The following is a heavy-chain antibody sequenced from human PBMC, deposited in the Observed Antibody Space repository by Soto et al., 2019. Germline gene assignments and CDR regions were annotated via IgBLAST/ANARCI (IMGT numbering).Heavy chain of an antibody. Sequence: SETLSLTCTVSGGSINSVDYYWSWIRQPPGKGLEWIGHIYDSGKTYSNPSLKSQVTISVDTSKSQFSLKLTSVTAADTAVYYCARQPGYYDILTGYSPYYFDYWGQGTPVTVSS. V-gene: IGHV4-30-4*01. J-gene: IGHJ4*02. CDR1: GGSINSVDYY. D-gene: IGHD3-9*01. CDR2: IYDSGKT. CDR3: ARQPGYYDILTGYSPYYFDY.